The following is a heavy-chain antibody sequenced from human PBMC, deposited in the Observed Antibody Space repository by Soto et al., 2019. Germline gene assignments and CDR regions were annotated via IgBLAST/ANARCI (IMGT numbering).Heavy chain of an antibody. Sequence: SETLSLTCTVSGGSISSGGYYWSWIRQHPGKGLEWIGYIYYSGSTYYNPSLKSRVTISVDTSKNQFSLKLSSVTAADTAVYYCARNFISYDGMVYSPPSNWFDPWGQGTLVTVSS. D-gene: IGHD2-8*01. CDR1: GGSISSGGYY. CDR2: IYYSGST. V-gene: IGHV4-31*03. J-gene: IGHJ5*02. CDR3: ARNFISYDGMVYSPPSNWFDP.